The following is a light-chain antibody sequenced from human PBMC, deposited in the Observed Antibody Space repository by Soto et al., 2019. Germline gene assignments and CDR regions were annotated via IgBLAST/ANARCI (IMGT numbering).Light chain of an antibody. J-gene: IGKJ5*01. CDR3: QQCSNWPPIT. V-gene: IGKV3-11*01. CDR2: GAS. Sequence: DIEITQSPSSLSASVGDRVTLTCRASQSVSSYLAWYQQKPGQAPRLLIYGASNRATGIPARFSGSGSGTEFTLTISSLEPEDSAVYYCQQCSNWPPITFGQGTRLEIK. CDR1: QSVSSY.